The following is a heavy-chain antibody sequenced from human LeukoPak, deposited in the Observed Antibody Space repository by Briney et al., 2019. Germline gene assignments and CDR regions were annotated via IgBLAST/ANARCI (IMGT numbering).Heavy chain of an antibody. CDR1: GFTFSSYA. V-gene: IGHV3-23*01. CDR3: ARVGYSGYDYDY. J-gene: IGHJ4*02. CDR2: ISGSGDST. Sequence: GGSLRLSCEASGFTFSSYAMSWVRQAPGKGLEWVSVISGSGDSTYYADSVEGRCTSSRDNSKDTLYLQMNSLRAEDTAVYYCARVGYSGYDYDYWGQGTLVTVSS. D-gene: IGHD5-12*01.